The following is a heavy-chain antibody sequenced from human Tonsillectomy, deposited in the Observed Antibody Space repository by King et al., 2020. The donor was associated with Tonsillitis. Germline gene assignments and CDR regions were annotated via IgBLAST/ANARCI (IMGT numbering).Heavy chain of an antibody. D-gene: IGHD3-3*01. CDR1: GFTFSSYS. Sequence: LQLVQSGGGLVKPGGSLRLSCAASGFTFSSYSMNWVRQAPGKGLEWVSSISSSSSYISYADSVKGRFAISRDNAKNSLYLQMNNLGAEDTAVFHCARDMSIFGVVSSTDAFDIWGQGTMVTVSS. CDR3: ARDMSIFGVVSSTDAFDI. CDR2: ISSSSSYI. J-gene: IGHJ3*02. V-gene: IGHV3-21*01.